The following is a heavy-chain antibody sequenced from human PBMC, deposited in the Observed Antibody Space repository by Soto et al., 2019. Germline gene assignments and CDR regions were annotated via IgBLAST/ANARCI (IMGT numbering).Heavy chain of an antibody. CDR1: GGTFSSYA. Sequence: SVKVSCKASGGTFSSYAISWVRQAPGQGLEWMGGIIPIFGTANYAQKFQGRVTITADESTSTAYMELSSLRSEDTAVYYCARDFGPIYCGGDCYTYYYYGMDVWGQGTTVTVSS. CDR3: ARDFGPIYCGGDCYTYYYYGMDV. CDR2: IIPIFGTA. J-gene: IGHJ6*02. V-gene: IGHV1-69*13. D-gene: IGHD2-21*02.